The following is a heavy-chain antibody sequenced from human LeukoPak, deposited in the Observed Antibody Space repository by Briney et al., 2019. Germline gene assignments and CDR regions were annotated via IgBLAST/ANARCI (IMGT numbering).Heavy chain of an antibody. CDR1: GFTFSSYW. J-gene: IGHJ4*02. V-gene: IGHV4-59*04. Sequence: GSLRLSCAASGFTFSSYWMSWVRQPPGKGLEWIGNIYYSGNTYYNASLESRVTISVDTSKNEFSLRLNSVTAADTAMYYCAKSGGYGLIDYWGQGTLVTVSS. D-gene: IGHD1-26*01. CDR3: AKSGGYGLIDY. CDR2: IYYSGNT.